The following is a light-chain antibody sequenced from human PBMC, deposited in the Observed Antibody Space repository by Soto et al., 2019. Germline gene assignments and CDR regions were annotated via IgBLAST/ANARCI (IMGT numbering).Light chain of an antibody. Sequence: QSALTQPPSASGSPGQSVTISCTGTSSDVGAYTYVSWYQQHPGKAPKLMIYGVTERPSGVPDRFSGSKSGTSASLAISGLQNDDDGDYYCAIWDDSVDGWVFGGGTKLTVL. CDR2: GVT. V-gene: IGLV2-8*01. CDR1: SSDVGAYTY. CDR3: AIWDDSVDGWV. J-gene: IGLJ3*02.